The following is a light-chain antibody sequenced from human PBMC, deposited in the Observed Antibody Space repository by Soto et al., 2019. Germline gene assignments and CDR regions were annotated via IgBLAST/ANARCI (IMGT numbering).Light chain of an antibody. CDR2: GAS. V-gene: IGKV3-15*01. Sequence: IGLTQSPPALSLSPGERATLSCRASQSVSSNLAWYQQKPGQAPRLLIYGASTRATGIPARFSGSGSGTEFTLTISSLQSEDFAVYYCQQYTNWPTWTFGQGTKVDI. CDR1: QSVSSN. J-gene: IGKJ1*01. CDR3: QQYTNWPTWT.